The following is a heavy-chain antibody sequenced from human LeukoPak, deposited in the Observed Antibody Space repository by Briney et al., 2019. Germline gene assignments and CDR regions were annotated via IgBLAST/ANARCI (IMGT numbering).Heavy chain of an antibody. CDR3: VRDPDALDY. CDR2: IRSSGSPI. CDR1: GFTFSGYS. Sequence: PGGSLRLSCAASGFTFSGYSMNWVRQAPGKGLEWVSYIRSSGSPIYYADSVKGRFTISRDNAKNSVYLQMNSLRDEDTAVYYCVRDPDALDYWGQGPLVTVSS. J-gene: IGHJ4*02. V-gene: IGHV3-48*02.